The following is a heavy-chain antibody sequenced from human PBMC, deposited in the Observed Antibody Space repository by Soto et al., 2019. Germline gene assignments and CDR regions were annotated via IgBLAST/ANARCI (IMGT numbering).Heavy chain of an antibody. D-gene: IGHD6-13*01. V-gene: IGHV3-48*02. J-gene: IGHJ4*02. CDR3: ARVLAAAGIPFDY. Sequence: WGSLRLSCAASGFTFRNYNMNWVRQAPGKGLEWVSYISSGSRTIYYADPVKGRFTISRDNAKNSLYLQMNSLRDEDTALYYCARVLAAAGIPFDYWGQGTLVTVSS. CDR2: ISSGSRTI. CDR1: GFTFRNYN.